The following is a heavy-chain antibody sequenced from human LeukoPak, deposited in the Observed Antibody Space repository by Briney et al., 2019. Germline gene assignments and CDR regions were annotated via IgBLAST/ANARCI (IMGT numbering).Heavy chain of an antibody. Sequence: PSETLSLTCTVSGGSISDFYWSWIGQPAGKGLEWIGRIYISGNTNYNPSLKSRVTMSLDTSKNHFSLRLRSVTAADTAVYYCARNAGDYWGQGTLVTVSS. J-gene: IGHJ4*02. V-gene: IGHV4-4*07. CDR3: ARNAGDY. CDR2: IYISGNT. CDR1: GGSISDFY. D-gene: IGHD1-1*01.